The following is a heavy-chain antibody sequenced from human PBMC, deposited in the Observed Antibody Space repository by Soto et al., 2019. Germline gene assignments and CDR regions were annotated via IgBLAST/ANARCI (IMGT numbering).Heavy chain of an antibody. D-gene: IGHD6-6*01. J-gene: IGHJ4*02. CDR3: ARDLYSSSARYFDY. Sequence: EVQLVESGGGLVKPGGSLRLSCAASGFTFSSYSMNWVRQAPGKGLEWVSSISSSSSYIYYADSVKGRFTISRDNAKNNLYLQMNSLIAEDTAVYSCARDLYSSSARYFDYWGQGTLVTVSS. V-gene: IGHV3-21*01. CDR1: GFTFSSYS. CDR2: ISSSSSYI.